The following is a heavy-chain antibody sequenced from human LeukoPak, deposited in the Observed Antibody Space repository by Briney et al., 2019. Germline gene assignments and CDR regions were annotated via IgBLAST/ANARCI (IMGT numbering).Heavy chain of an antibody. Sequence: SETLSLTCTVSGGSISSGGYYWSWIRQHPGKGLEWIGYIYYSGSTYYNPSLKSRVTISVDTSKNQFSLKLSSVTAADTAVYYCARDGYYGSGGYVDWGQGTLVTVSS. CDR3: ARDGYYGSGGYVD. V-gene: IGHV4-31*03. J-gene: IGHJ4*02. CDR1: GGSISSGGYY. CDR2: IYYSGST. D-gene: IGHD3-10*01.